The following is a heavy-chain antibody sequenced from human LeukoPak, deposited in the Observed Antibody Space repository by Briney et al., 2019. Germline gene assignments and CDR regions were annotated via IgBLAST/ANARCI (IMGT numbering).Heavy chain of an antibody. D-gene: IGHD3-10*01. CDR1: GYTFTGYY. V-gene: IGHV1-2*02. J-gene: IGHJ5*02. Sequence: ASVKVSCKASGYTFTGYYMHWVRQAPGQGLEWMGWINPNSGGTNYAQKFQARVTMTRDTSISTAYMELSRLRSDDTAVYYCARSRITMVRGGRGFDPWGQGTLVTVSS. CDR2: INPNSGGT. CDR3: ARSRITMVRGGRGFDP.